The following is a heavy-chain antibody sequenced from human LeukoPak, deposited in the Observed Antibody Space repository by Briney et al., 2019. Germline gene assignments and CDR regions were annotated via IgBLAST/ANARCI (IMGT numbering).Heavy chain of an antibody. CDR2: IYHSGST. Sequence: PSETLSLTCAVSGGSISSSNWWSWVRQPPGKGLEWIGEIYHSGSTNYNPSLKSRVTISVDTSKNQFSLKLSSVTAADTAVYYCARDERLAAALDYWGQGTLVTVSS. CDR1: GGSISSSNW. CDR3: ARDERLAAALDY. J-gene: IGHJ4*02. V-gene: IGHV4-4*02. D-gene: IGHD6-13*01.